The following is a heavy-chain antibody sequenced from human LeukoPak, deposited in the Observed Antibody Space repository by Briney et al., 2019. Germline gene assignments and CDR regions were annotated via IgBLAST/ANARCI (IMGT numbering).Heavy chain of an antibody. J-gene: IGHJ4*02. D-gene: IGHD1-26*01. CDR2: IRYDGSNK. Sequence: GGSLRLSCAASGFTFSSYGMHWVRQAPGKGLEWVAFIRYDGSNKYYADSVKGRFTISRDNSKNTLYLQMNSLRAEDTAVYYCAKEKGIVGATRGCFDYWGQGTLVTVSS. CDR3: AKEKGIVGATRGCFDY. CDR1: GFTFSSYG. V-gene: IGHV3-30*02.